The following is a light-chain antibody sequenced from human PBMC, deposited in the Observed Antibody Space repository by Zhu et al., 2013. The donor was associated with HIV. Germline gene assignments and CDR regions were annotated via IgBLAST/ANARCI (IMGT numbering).Light chain of an antibody. J-gene: IGKJ4*01. CDR1: QSVSDSS. CDR2: GAS. Sequence: EIVLTQSPGTLSLSPGERATLSCRASQSVSDSSLAWYQQRPGQAPRLLIYGASSRATGIPDRFSGSGSRTDFTLTITRLEPEDFAVYYCQQYGSAALTFGGGTQVGDQT. CDR3: QQYGSAALT. V-gene: IGKV3-20*01.